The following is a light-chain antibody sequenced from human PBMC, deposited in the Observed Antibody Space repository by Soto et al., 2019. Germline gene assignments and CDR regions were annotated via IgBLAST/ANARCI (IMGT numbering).Light chain of an antibody. CDR1: RTISRN. CDR2: GAS. CDR3: QPHNNWPVVT. Sequence: EMVMTQSPVTLSGSPGERVTLSCRASRTISRNLAWYQQKPGQAPRLLTYGASTRATGIPDRFSGSGSGTEFTLTINSLQSEDFAMYYCQPHNNWPVVTFGGGTKVDIK. V-gene: IGKV3-15*01. J-gene: IGKJ4*01.